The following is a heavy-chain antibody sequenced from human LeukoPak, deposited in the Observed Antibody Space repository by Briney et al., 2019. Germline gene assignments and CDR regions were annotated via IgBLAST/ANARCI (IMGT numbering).Heavy chain of an antibody. V-gene: IGHV4-34*01. CDR1: GGSFSGYY. D-gene: IGHD3-22*01. J-gene: IGHJ6*03. CDR3: ARHDSGGYYPYYYYYMDV. CDR2: INHSGST. Sequence: PSETLSLTCAVYGGSFSGYYWSWIRQPPGKGLEWIGEINHSGSTNYNPSLKSRVTISVDTSKNQFSLKLSSVTAADTAVYYCARHDSGGYYPYYYYYMDVWGKGTTVTISS.